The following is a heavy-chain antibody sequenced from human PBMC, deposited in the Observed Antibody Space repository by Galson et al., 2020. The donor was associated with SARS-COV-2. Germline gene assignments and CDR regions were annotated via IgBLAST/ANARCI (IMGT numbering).Heavy chain of an antibody. CDR1: GFILSSST. CDR2: ISSSGTYI. CDR3: ARVAGADWYFDL. D-gene: IGHD6-19*01. Sequence: GGSLRLSCAASGFILSSSTMNWVRQAPGKGLEWVSSISSSGTYIYYADSVKGRFTFSRDNAKSSLYLQMNSLRAEDTAVYYCARVAGADWYFDLWGRGTLVTVSS. J-gene: IGHJ2*01. V-gene: IGHV3-21*01.